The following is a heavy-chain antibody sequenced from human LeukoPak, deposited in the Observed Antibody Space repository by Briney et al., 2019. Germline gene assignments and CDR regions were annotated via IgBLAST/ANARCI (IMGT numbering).Heavy chain of an antibody. CDR2: INPNSGGT. D-gene: IGHD2-2*01. CDR1: GYTFTGYY. V-gene: IGHV1-2*02. J-gene: IGHJ4*02. Sequence: ASVKVSCKASGYTFTGYYMHWVRPAPGQGLEWMGWINPNSGGTNYAQKFQGRVTMIRDTSISAAYMELSRLRSDDTAVYYCARGGAGEGYCSSTSCYGHDYWGQGTLVTVSS. CDR3: ARGGAGEGYCSSTSCYGHDY.